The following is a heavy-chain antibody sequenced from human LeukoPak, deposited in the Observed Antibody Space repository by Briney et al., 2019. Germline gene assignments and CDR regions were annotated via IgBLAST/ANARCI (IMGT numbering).Heavy chain of an antibody. CDR2: IRSDGSHT. D-gene: IGHD3-22*01. J-gene: IGHJ4*02. V-gene: IGHV3-30*02. CDR3: VKDSTHFRVWDSYDTTGLNY. CDR1: GFTFSTYG. Sequence: GGSLRLSCAASGFTFSTYGMHWVRQAPGKGLEWVAFIRSDGSHTYCADSVRGRFTISRDNSKNTLYLQTNSLRAEDTAVYYCVKDSTHFRVWDSYDTTGLNYWGQGTLVTVSS.